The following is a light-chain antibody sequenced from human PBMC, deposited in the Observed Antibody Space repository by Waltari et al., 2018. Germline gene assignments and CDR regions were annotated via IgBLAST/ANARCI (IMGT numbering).Light chain of an antibody. V-gene: IGLV2-11*01. Sequence: QSALTPPPSVPGSPGQSVTISCTGTRSDVVGYNFVSWYQQHPGTAPKLIISDVTKRPAGVPDLFSGSKSGNTASLTISGLQAEDEADYYCSSYAGNYVAFGGGTKLTVL. CDR3: SSYAGNYVA. CDR2: DVT. J-gene: IGLJ2*01. CDR1: RSDVVGYNF.